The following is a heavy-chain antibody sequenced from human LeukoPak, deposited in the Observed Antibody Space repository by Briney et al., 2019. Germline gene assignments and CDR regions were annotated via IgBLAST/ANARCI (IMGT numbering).Heavy chain of an antibody. V-gene: IGHV3-23*01. J-gene: IGHJ4*02. Sequence: PGGSLRLSCAASGFIVNTNYMSWVRQAPGKGLEWVSVISGSGGNTYYADSLKGRFTISRDNSKNTLYLQMNSLRAEDTAVYYCAREVGSFDYWGQGTLVTVSS. CDR1: GFIVNTNY. D-gene: IGHD1-26*01. CDR2: ISGSGGNT. CDR3: AREVGSFDY.